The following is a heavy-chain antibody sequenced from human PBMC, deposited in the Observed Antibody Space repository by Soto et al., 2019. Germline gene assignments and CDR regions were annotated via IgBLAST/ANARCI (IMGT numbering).Heavy chain of an antibody. CDR3: ARGSAVAGPLEY. J-gene: IGHJ4*02. CDR1: GGSFSGYY. Sequence: SETLSLTCAVYGGSFSGYYWSWIRQPPGKGLEWIGEINHSGSTNYNPSLKSRVTISVDTSKNQFSLKLSSVTAADTAVYYCARGSAVAGPLEYWGQGTLVTVSS. D-gene: IGHD6-19*01. V-gene: IGHV4-34*01. CDR2: INHSGST.